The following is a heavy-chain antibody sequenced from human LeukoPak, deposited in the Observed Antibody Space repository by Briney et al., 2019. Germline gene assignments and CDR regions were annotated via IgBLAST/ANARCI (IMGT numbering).Heavy chain of an antibody. CDR3: ARVESSSWYVDY. V-gene: IGHV4-59*01. D-gene: IGHD6-13*01. J-gene: IGHJ4*02. CDR2: IYYSGST. CDR1: GVSISSYY. Sequence: AETLSLTCTVSGVSISSYYWSWIRQPPGKGLEWIGYIYYSGSTNYNPSLKSRGTISVDTSKNQFSLKLSSVTAADTAVYYCARVESSSWYVDYWGQGTLVTASS.